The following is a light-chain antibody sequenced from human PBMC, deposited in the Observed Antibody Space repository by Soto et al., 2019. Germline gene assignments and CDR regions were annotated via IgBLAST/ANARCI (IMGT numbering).Light chain of an antibody. CDR2: DGS. CDR1: QDINKY. J-gene: IGKJ5*01. Sequence: IQMNPSPSFLSASVGDRGNLTCQARQDINKYLNLYQQKPGKAPKLLVYDGSNLDTGVPSRFSGSGSGTHFSFTISSLHPEDIATYYCQQFDSLPITFGQGTRLEI. V-gene: IGKV1-33*01. CDR3: QQFDSLPIT.